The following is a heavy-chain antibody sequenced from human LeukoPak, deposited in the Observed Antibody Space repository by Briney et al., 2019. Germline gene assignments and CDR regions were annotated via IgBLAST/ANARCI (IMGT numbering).Heavy chain of an antibody. V-gene: IGHV3-21*01. CDR2: ISSSSSYI. CDR3: GRAGPVTKDHFIDV. CDR1: GFTFSSYT. Sequence: PGGSLRLSCAASGFTFSSYTMNWVRQAPGKGLEWVSSISSSSSYIYYADSVKGRFTISRHNAKNSLFLQMNSLSAEDTAVYYCGRAGPVTKDHFIDVWGKGTTVTVSS. J-gene: IGHJ6*03. D-gene: IGHD2-2*01.